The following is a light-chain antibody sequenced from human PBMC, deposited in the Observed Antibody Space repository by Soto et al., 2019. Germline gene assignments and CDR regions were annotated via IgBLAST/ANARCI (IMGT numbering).Light chain of an antibody. Sequence: QSALTQPASVSGSPGQSITISCNGTGSDVGAYNYVSWFQQYPGKAPKLMIYDVNTRPSGVSNRFSGSKSGNTASLTISGLQAEDEADYYCSSYTTTDTYVFGTGTKLTVL. J-gene: IGLJ1*01. CDR2: DVN. CDR1: GSDVGAYNY. V-gene: IGLV2-14*01. CDR3: SSYTTTDTYV.